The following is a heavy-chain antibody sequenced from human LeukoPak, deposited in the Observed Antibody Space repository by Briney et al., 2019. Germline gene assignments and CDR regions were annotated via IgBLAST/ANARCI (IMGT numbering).Heavy chain of an antibody. CDR1: GFTFSSYA. D-gene: IGHD4-11*01. J-gene: IGHJ4*02. CDR3: AKAAGGYMTTVSPFDY. V-gene: IGHV3-23*01. CDR2: ISGSGGST. Sequence: QPGGSLRLSCAASGFTFSSYAMSWVRQAPGKGLEWVSAISGSGGSTYYADSVKDRFTISRDNSKNTLYLQMNSLRAEDTAVYYCAKAAGGYMTTVSPFDYWGQGTLVTVSS.